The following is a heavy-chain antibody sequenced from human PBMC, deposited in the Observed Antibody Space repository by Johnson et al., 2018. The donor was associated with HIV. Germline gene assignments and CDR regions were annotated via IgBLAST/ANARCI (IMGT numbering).Heavy chain of an antibody. V-gene: IGHV3-30*18. CDR3: AKGHTSSSIAPLGI. CDR2: ISYDGSNK. CDR1: GFTFSSYG. J-gene: IGHJ3*02. Sequence: QVQLVESGGGVVQPGRSLRLSCAASGFTFSSYGMHWVRQAPGKGLEWVAVISYDGSNKYYADSVTGRFTISRDNSKNILYLEMNSLRAEDTAVDYCAKGHTSSSIAPLGIWGQGTMVTVSP. D-gene: IGHD6-6*01.